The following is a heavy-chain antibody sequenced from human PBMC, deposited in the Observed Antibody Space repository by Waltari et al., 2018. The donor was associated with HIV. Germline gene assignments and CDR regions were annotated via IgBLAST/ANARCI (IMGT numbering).Heavy chain of an antibody. V-gene: IGHV3-48*04. CDR3: ARAGRDGYKSPKSVDY. CDR2: ISSSSRTI. D-gene: IGHD5-12*01. CDR1: GFTFSSYS. Sequence: EVQLVESGGGLVQPGGSLRLSCVASGFTFSSYSMNWVRQAPGKGLEWVSYISSSSRTIYYADSVKGRFTISRDNAKNSLYLQMNSLRAEDTAVYYCARAGRDGYKSPKSVDYWGQGTLVTVSS. J-gene: IGHJ4*02.